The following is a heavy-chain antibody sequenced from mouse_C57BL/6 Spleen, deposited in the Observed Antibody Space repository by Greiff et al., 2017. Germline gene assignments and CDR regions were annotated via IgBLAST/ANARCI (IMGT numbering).Heavy chain of an antibody. J-gene: IGHJ2*01. V-gene: IGHV1-85*01. Sequence: QVPLKQSGPELVKPGASVKLSCKASGYTFTSYDLNWVKQRPGQGLEWIGWNYPRDGSTKYNEKFKGKATLTVDTSSSTAYMELHSLTSEDSAVYFCAREGYYVGGYFDYWGQGTTLTVSS. CDR1: GYTFTSYD. CDR2: NYPRDGST. CDR3: AREGYYVGGYFDY. D-gene: IGHD2-3*01.